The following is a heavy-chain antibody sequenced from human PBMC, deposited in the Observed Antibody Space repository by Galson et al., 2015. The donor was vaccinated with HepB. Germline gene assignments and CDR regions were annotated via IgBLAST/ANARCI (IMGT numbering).Heavy chain of an antibody. Sequence: SLRLSCAASGFTVSSNYMSWVRQAPGKGLEWVSVIYSGGSTYYADSVKGRFTISRDNSKNTLYLQMNSLRAEDTAVYYCARAGRAVAGRGFDYWGQGTLVTVSS. J-gene: IGHJ4*02. V-gene: IGHV3-66*01. CDR1: GFTVSSNY. D-gene: IGHD6-19*01. CDR3: ARAGRAVAGRGFDY. CDR2: IYSGGST.